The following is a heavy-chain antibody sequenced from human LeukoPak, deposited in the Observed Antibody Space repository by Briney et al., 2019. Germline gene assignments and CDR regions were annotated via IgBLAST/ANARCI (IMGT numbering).Heavy chain of an antibody. Sequence: PGGSLRLSCAASGFIFRNYAMGWVRQVPGKGLEWVSALNGGSGNIYYADSVKGRFTVSRENSEKLLYLQMNSLRAEDTAVYYCARDAGSRDWLDPWGQGTLVTVSS. CDR2: LNGGSGNI. V-gene: IGHV3-23*01. CDR1: GFIFRNYA. J-gene: IGHJ5*02. D-gene: IGHD5-24*01. CDR3: ARDAGSRDWLDP.